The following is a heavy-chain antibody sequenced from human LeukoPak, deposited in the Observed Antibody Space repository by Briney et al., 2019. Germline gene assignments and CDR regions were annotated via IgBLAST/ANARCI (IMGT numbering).Heavy chain of an antibody. D-gene: IGHD3-3*01. CDR1: GGSFSGHS. CDR2: INHSGST. CDR3: ARGLQRITIFGVVIKRFDP. V-gene: IGHV4-34*01. Sequence: PTETLSLTCAVYGGSFSGHSWSWIPQPPGKGLEYIGEINHSGSTNYNPSLKSRVTISVDTSKNQFSLKLSSVTAADTAVYYCARGLQRITIFGVVIKRFDPWGQGTLVTVSS. J-gene: IGHJ5*02.